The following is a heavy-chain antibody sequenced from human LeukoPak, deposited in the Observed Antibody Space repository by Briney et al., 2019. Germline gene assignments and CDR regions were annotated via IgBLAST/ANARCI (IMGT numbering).Heavy chain of an antibody. D-gene: IGHD1-1*01. V-gene: IGHV3-7*01. J-gene: IGHJ5*02. CDR1: EFTFSSYW. Sequence: PGGSLRLSCAASEFTFSSYWMTWVRQAPGKGLEWVANIKQDGSEKSYVDSVKGRFTISRNNANNLLYLQMDSLRAEDSAVYYCATDVLRNDLASWGQGTRVTVSS. CDR3: ATDVLRNDLAS. CDR2: IKQDGSEK.